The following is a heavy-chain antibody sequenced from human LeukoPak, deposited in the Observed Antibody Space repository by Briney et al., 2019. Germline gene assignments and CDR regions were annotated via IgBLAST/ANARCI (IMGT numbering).Heavy chain of an antibody. V-gene: IGHV1-69*04. CDR2: IIPIPGIA. J-gene: IGHJ6*02. CDR1: GGTFSSYA. CDR3: ARSRARDGYNYYYYGMDV. D-gene: IGHD5-12*01. Sequence: SVKVSCKASGGTFSSYAISWVRQAPGQGLEWMGRIIPIPGIANYAQKFQGRVTITADKSTSTAYMELSSLRSEDTAVYYCARSRARDGYNYYYYGMDVWGQGTTVTVSS.